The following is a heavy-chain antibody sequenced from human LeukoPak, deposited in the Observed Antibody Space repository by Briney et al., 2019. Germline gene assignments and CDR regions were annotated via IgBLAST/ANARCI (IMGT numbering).Heavy chain of an antibody. J-gene: IGHJ5*02. V-gene: IGHV1-2*02. CDR2: INPNSGGT. CDR1: GYTFTGYY. Sequence: ASVKVSCKASGYTFTGYYMHWVRQAPGQGLEWMGWINPNSGGTNYAQKFQGRVTMTRDTSISTAYMGLSRLRSDDTAVYYCARAAVLLWFGELFPSTTENWFDPWGQGTLVTVSS. D-gene: IGHD3-10*01. CDR3: ARAAVLLWFGELFPSTTENWFDP.